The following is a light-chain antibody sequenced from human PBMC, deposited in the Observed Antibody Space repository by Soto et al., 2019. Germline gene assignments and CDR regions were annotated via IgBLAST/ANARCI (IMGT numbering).Light chain of an antibody. J-gene: IGLJ3*02. CDR2: EVS. V-gene: IGLV2-14*01. CDR1: SSDIGGYNF. CDR3: SSFSSTTTLLV. Sequence: QSALTQPASVSGSPGQSITISCTGSSSDIGGYNFVSWYQKYPGKAPKVVIFEVSNRPSGVSARFSGSKSGNTASLTISGLQAEDEAAYYCSSFSSTTTLLVFGGGTKVTVL.